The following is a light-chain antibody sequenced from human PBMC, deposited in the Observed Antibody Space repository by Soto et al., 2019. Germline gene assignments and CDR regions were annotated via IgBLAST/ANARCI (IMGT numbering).Light chain of an antibody. CDR2: DAS. J-gene: IGKJ1*01. Sequence: DIQMTQSPSTLSASVGDRVTITCRASQSISSWLAWYQQKPGKAPKLLIYDASSLESGVPSRFSGSGSGTEFTLTISRLPPDDFATYYCQQYNSYWGTFGQGTKVEIK. CDR3: QQYNSYWGT. CDR1: QSISSW. V-gene: IGKV1-5*01.